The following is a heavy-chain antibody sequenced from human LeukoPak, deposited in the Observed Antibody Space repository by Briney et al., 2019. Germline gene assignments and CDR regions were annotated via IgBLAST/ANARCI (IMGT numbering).Heavy chain of an antibody. V-gene: IGHV1-18*01. CDR3: ARAEGSGWPYYYYYYMDV. D-gene: IGHD6-19*01. CDR1: GYTFTSYG. Sequence: APVKVSCKASGYTFTSYGISWVRQAPGQGLEWMGWISAYNGNTNYAQKLQGRVTMTTDTSTSTAYMELRSLRSDDTAVYHCARAEGSGWPYYYYYYMDVWGKGTTVTVSS. CDR2: ISAYNGNT. J-gene: IGHJ6*03.